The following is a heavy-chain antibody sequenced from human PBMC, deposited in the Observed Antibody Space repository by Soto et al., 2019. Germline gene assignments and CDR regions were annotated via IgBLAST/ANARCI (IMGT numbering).Heavy chain of an antibody. D-gene: IGHD2-8*01. J-gene: IGHJ4*02. Sequence: SLRLSCTASGFTFSSYAMSWVRQAPGKGLEWVSYISSSSSTTYYADSVKGRFTISRDNAKNSLYLQMNSLRDEDTAVYYCARAGCTNGVCYYYFDYWGQGTLVTVSS. CDR1: GFTFSSYA. CDR3: ARAGCTNGVCYYYFDY. CDR2: ISSSSSTT. V-gene: IGHV3-48*02.